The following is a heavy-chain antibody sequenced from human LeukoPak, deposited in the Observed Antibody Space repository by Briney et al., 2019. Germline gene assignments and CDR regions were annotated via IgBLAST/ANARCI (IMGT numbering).Heavy chain of an antibody. J-gene: IGHJ4*02. CDR3: ARDRGSHFDY. Sequence: GRSLRLSCAASGFTFSSYAMHWVRQAPGKGLEWVAVISYDGSNKYYADSVKGRFTTSRDNSKNTLYLQMNSLRAEDTAVYYCARDRGSHFDYWGQGTLVTVSS. CDR1: GFTFSSYA. V-gene: IGHV3-30*04. CDR2: ISYDGSNK.